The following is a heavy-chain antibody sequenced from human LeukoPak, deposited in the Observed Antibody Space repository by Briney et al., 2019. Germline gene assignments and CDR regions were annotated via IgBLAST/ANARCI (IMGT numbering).Heavy chain of an antibody. CDR2: ISGSGGST. J-gene: IGHJ4*02. D-gene: IGHD3-22*01. CDR3: AQNRVVVITTFDY. CDR1: GFTFSSYA. V-gene: IGHV3-23*01. Sequence: PGGSLRLSCTASGFTFSSYAMSWVRQAPGKGLEWVSAISGSGGSTYYADSVKGRFTISRDNSKNTLYLQVNSLRAEDTAVYYCAQNRVVVITTFDYWGQGTLVTVSS.